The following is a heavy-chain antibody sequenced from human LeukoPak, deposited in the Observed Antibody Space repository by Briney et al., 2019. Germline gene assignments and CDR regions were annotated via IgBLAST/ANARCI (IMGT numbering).Heavy chain of an antibody. CDR3: AREANGNYHVFHS. D-gene: IGHD1-1*01. CDR1: GFSLCSYF. CDR2: ITNTGRST. Sequence: GGSLRLSCEPSGFSLCSYFISWIRQAPGKGLEWISYITNTGRSTNYVGAVKGGFTISRDNGKKSVYLEMTDLRAEDTAVYYCAREANGNYHVFHSWGQGTLVIVSP. V-gene: IGHV3-11*04. J-gene: IGHJ4*02.